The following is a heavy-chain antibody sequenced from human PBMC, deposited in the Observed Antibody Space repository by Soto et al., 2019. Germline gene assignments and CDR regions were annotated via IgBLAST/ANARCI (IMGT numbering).Heavy chain of an antibody. D-gene: IGHD4-17*01. CDR3: ARARDDYGDSFYYFDY. CDR1: GGTFSSYA. J-gene: IGHJ4*02. Sequence: ASVKVSCKASGGTFSSYAISWVRQAPGQGLVWMGGIIPIFGTANYAQKFQGRVTITADESTSTAYMELSSLRSEDTAVYYCARARDDYGDSFYYFDYWGQGTLVTVS. CDR2: IIPIFGTA. V-gene: IGHV1-69*13.